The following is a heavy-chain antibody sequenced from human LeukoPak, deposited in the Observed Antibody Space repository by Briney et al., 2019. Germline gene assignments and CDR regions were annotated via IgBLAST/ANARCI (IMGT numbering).Heavy chain of an antibody. Sequence: SETLSLTCTVSGDSISGYYWNWIRQPPGKGLEWIGFIYNSGTTNYNPSLKSRVTISVDTSKNQFSLKLSSVTAADTAVYYCARVVAAAGTNFDYWGQGTLVTVSS. CDR1: GDSISGYY. CDR3: ARVVAAAGTNFDY. J-gene: IGHJ4*02. CDR2: IYNSGTT. V-gene: IGHV4-59*12. D-gene: IGHD6-13*01.